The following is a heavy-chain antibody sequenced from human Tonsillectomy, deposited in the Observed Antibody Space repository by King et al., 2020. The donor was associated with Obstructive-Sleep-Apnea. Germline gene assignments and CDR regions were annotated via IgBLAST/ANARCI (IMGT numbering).Heavy chain of an antibody. CDR3: AKLVGNTGVDY. CDR1: GFTFSSYA. CDR2: ISGSGDST. V-gene: IGHV3-23*04. Sequence: VQLVESGGGLVQPGGSLRFSCAASGFTFSSYAMSWVRQAPGKGPEWVSTISGSGDSTYYADSVKGRFTISRDNTKKTLYLQMNSLRTEDTAVYYCAKLVGNTGVDYWGQGTLVTVSS. D-gene: IGHD2-8*02. J-gene: IGHJ4*02.